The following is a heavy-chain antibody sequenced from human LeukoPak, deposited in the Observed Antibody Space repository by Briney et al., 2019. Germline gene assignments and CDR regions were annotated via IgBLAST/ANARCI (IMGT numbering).Heavy chain of an antibody. V-gene: IGHV3-23*01. J-gene: IGHJ4*02. CDR2: ITGSGGSS. CDR3: ARYYYDSFGNYSPDY. CDR1: GLTFSRYA. Sequence: PGGSLRLSCVASGLTFSRYAMTWVRQAPGKGLEWVSAITGSGGSSYYADSVKGRFTISRDNSKNTLYLQMNSLTADDTAVYYCARYYYDSFGNYSPDYWGQGTLVTVSS. D-gene: IGHD3-22*01.